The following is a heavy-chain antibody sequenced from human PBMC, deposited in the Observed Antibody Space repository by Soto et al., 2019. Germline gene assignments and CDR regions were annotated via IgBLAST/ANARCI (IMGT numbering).Heavy chain of an antibody. D-gene: IGHD2-8*01. CDR2: IRSNGRST. CDR1: GFTFSTYA. CDR3: ARDRCTNGVCYAPSDY. J-gene: IGHJ4*02. V-gene: IGHV3-64*01. Sequence: PGGSLRLSCATSGFTFSTYAMHWVRQAPGKGLEYVSAIRSNGRSTYYANSVKGRFTISRDNSKNTLYLQMDSLRAEDMAVYYCARDRCTNGVCYAPSDYWGQGTLVTVSS.